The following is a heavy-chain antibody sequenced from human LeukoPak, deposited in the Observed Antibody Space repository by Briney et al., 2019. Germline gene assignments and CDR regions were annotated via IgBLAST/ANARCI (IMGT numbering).Heavy chain of an antibody. J-gene: IGHJ6*03. CDR3: ARDYGDSSVPNHYYYYYYMDV. Sequence: GGSLRLSCAASGFTFSSYAMSWVRQAPGKGLEWVSAISGSGGSTYYADSVKGRFTISRDNSKNTLYLQMNSLRAEDTAVYYCARDYGDSSVPNHYYYYYYMDVWGKGTTVTVSS. CDR1: GFTFSSYA. V-gene: IGHV3-23*01. D-gene: IGHD4-17*01. CDR2: ISGSGGST.